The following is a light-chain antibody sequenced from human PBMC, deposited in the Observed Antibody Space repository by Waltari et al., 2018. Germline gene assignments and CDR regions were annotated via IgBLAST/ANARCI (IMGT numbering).Light chain of an antibody. CDR1: SGHINNV. J-gene: IGLJ3*02. Sequence: QLVLTQSPSASASLGASVTLTCTLSSGHINNVIAWLQQRPEKGPRYLMKVNSDGSHNKGDEIPDRFSGSGSGAERYLSISSLQSEDEADYICQTGGHGTWVFGGGTKLTVL. CDR2: VNSDGSH. CDR3: QTGGHGTWV. V-gene: IGLV4-69*01.